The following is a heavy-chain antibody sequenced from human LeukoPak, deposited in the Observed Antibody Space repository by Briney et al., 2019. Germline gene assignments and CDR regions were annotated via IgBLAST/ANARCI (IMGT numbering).Heavy chain of an antibody. CDR3: GKDLLAMAGTIGS. D-gene: IGHD6-19*01. CDR1: GFTFNDYA. CDR2: ISWNSGSI. J-gene: IGHJ4*02. V-gene: IGHV3-9*01. Sequence: PGGSLRLSCAASGFTFNDYAMHWVRQAPGKGLEWVSGISWNSGSIGYADSVKGRFSISRDNAKNSLFLQMNSLRPEDTALYSCGKDLLAMAGTIGSWGQGTLVTVSS.